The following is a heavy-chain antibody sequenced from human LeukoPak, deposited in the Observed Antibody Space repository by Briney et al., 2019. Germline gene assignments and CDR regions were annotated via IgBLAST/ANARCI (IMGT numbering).Heavy chain of an antibody. Sequence: SETLSLTCTVSGDSISTYYWSWIRQPPGKGLEWIGYIYYSGSTNYNPSLKSRVTISVDTSKTQFSLNMSSVTAADTAIYYCARDHWLLSSNTWYYYGMDVWGQGTTVTVSS. J-gene: IGHJ6*01. V-gene: IGHV4-59*01. CDR2: IYYSGST. CDR1: GDSISTYY. D-gene: IGHD3-9*01. CDR3: ARDHWLLSSNTWYYYGMDV.